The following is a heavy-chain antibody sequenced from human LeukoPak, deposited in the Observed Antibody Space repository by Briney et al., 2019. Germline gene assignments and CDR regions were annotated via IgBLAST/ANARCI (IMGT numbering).Heavy chain of an antibody. CDR2: ISDSGGRT. CDR3: AKRGVVIRVILVGFHKEAYYFDS. J-gene: IGHJ4*02. V-gene: IGHV3-23*01. CDR1: GITLSDYG. Sequence: GGSQRLSCAVSGITLSDYGMSWVRQAPGKGLEWVAGISDSGGRTNYADSVKGRFTISRDNPKDTLYLQMNSLRAEDTAVYFCAKRGVVIRVILVGFHKEAYYFDSWGQGALVTVSS. D-gene: IGHD3-22*01.